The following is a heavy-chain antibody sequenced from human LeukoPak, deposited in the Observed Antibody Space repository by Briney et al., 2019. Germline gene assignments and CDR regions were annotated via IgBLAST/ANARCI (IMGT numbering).Heavy chain of an antibody. J-gene: IGHJ4*02. CDR3: AKVVRGVNWYYFDY. CDR1: GFTFSSYA. Sequence: GGSLRLSCAASGFTFSSYAMSWVRQAPGKGLEWVSAISGSGGSTYYADSVKGRFTISRDNSKNTLYLQMNSLRAEDTALYYCAKVVRGVNWYYFDYWGQGTLVTVSS. V-gene: IGHV3-23*01. CDR2: ISGSGGST. D-gene: IGHD3-10*01.